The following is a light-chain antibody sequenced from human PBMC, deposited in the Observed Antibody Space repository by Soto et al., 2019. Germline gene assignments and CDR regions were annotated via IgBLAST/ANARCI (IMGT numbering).Light chain of an antibody. Sequence: QSVLTQPPSVSAAPGQKVTISCSGSSSNIGGNSVSWYQQLPGTAPKLLIYDDNKRPSGIPDRFSGSKSGTSATLGITGFQTGDEADYYCGSWDGRSFQGVFGPGTKVTVL. V-gene: IGLV1-51*01. J-gene: IGLJ1*01. CDR2: DDN. CDR3: GSWDGRSFQGV. CDR1: SSNIGGNS.